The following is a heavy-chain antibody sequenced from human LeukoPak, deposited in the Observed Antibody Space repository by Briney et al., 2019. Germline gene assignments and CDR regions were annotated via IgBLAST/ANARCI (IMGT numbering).Heavy chain of an antibody. CDR1: GGTFSSYA. CDR2: IIPICGTT. Sequence: GASVKVSCKASGGTFSSYAISWVRQAPAQGLEWMGRIIPICGTTNYAQKFEGRVTIPRDDSTSTAHMALGSLSSEDSAVYFCVRGIEGYSYGSDGYWGPGTLVTVSS. D-gene: IGHD5-18*01. J-gene: IGHJ4*02. V-gene: IGHV1-69*05. CDR3: VRGIEGYSYGSDGY.